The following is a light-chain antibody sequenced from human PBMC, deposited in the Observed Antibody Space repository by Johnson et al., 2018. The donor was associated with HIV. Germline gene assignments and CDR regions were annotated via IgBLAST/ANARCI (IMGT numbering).Light chain of an antibody. CDR2: DNN. J-gene: IGLJ1*01. CDR1: SFNIGNNY. V-gene: IGLV1-51*01. CDR3: GTWDTSLSVYV. Sequence: QSVLTQPPSVSAAPGQKVTISCSGSSFNIGNNYVSWYQQLPGTAPKLLIYDNNKRPSGIPDRFSGSKSGTSATLGITGLQTGDEADYYCGTWDTSLSVYVFVTGTKVTVL.